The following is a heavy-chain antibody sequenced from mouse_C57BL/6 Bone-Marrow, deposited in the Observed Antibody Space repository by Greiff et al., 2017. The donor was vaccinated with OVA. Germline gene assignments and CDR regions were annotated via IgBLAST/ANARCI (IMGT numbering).Heavy chain of an antibody. CDR2: IYPGSGNT. V-gene: IGHV1-66*01. D-gene: IGHD1-1*01. Sequence: VQLQQSGPELVKPGASVKISCKASGYSFTSYYIHWVKQRPGQGLEWIGWIYPGSGNTKYNEKFKGKATLTADTSSSTAYMQLSSLTSEDSAVYYCARKGPYYYGSRDAMDYWGQGTSVTVSS. CDR1: GYSFTSYY. J-gene: IGHJ4*01. CDR3: ARKGPYYYGSRDAMDY.